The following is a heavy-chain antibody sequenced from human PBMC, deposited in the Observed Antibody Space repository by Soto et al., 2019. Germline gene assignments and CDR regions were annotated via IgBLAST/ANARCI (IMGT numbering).Heavy chain of an antibody. CDR3: VKDESINWYSGHFRH. Sequence: GGALRLSCAASGFTFGDYAMHLGRQVPGKGLEWVSGINWNSGSIGYGDSVKGRFAISRDNAKNSLHLQMNSLSAEDTAFYYCVKDESINWYSGHFRHWGQGTLVTVSS. D-gene: IGHD6-13*01. CDR1: GFTFGDYA. V-gene: IGHV3-9*01. CDR2: INWNSGSI. J-gene: IGHJ1*01.